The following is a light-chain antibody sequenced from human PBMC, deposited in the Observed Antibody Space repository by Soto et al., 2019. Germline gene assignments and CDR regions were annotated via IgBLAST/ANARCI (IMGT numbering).Light chain of an antibody. Sequence: HSVLTQPPSASGSPGQSVTISCTGTSNDVGGYNYVSWYQQHPGKAPKLMIYEVNKRPSGVPDRFSGSKSGNTASLTVSGLQAEDEADYYCSSFAVSNSFVFGTGTKLTVL. CDR3: SSFAVSNSFV. J-gene: IGLJ1*01. CDR2: EVN. V-gene: IGLV2-8*01. CDR1: SNDVGGYNY.